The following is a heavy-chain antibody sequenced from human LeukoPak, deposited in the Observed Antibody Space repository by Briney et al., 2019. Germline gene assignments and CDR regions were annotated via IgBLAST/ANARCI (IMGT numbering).Heavy chain of an antibody. V-gene: IGHV1-2*02. Sequence: GASVKVSGKASGYTFTGYYMHWVRQAPGQGLEWMGWINPNSGGTNYAQKFQGRVTMTRDTSISTAYMELSRLRSDDTAVYYCAREFTMIVVGNEDWFDPWGQGTLVTVSS. CDR1: GYTFTGYY. CDR2: INPNSGGT. J-gene: IGHJ5*02. D-gene: IGHD3-22*01. CDR3: AREFTMIVVGNEDWFDP.